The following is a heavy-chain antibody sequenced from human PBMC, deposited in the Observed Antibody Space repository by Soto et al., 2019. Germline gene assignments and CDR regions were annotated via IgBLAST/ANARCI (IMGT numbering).Heavy chain of an antibody. J-gene: IGHJ6*03. Sequence: PSETLSLTCTVSGGSISSSSCYWGWIRQPPGKGLEWIGSIYYSGSTYYNPSLKSRVTISVDTSKNQFSLKLSSVTAADTAVYYCARESGITIFGVVITPWYYYYYMDVWGKGTTVTVSS. D-gene: IGHD3-3*01. V-gene: IGHV4-39*02. CDR3: ARESGITIFGVVITPWYYYYYMDV. CDR1: GGSISSSSCY. CDR2: IYYSGST.